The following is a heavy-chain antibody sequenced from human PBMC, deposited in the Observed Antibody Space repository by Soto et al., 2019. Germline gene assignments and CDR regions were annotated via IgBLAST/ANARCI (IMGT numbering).Heavy chain of an antibody. Sequence: GGSLRLSCAASGFTFSDYYMSWIRQAPGKGLERVSYISSNGSTIYYADSVKGRFTISRDNAKNSLYLQMNSLRAEDTAVYYCARDYYDYIWGSYRYYYYYYMDVWGKGTTVTVSS. D-gene: IGHD3-16*02. J-gene: IGHJ6*03. V-gene: IGHV3-11*01. CDR2: ISSNGSTI. CDR1: GFTFSDYY. CDR3: ARDYYDYIWGSYRYYYYYYMDV.